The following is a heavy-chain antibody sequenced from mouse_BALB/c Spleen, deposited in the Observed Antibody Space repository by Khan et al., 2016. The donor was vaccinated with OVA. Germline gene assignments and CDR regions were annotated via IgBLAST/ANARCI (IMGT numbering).Heavy chain of an antibody. V-gene: IGHV2-2*02. D-gene: IGHD6-1*01. CDR1: GFSLTSYG. CDR2: IWSGGST. J-gene: IGHJ2*01. CDR3: ARNKPGHYYFGY. Sequence: VQLQESGPGLVQPSQSLSITCTVSGFSLTSYGVHWVRQSPGKGLEWLGVIWSGGSTDYNAAFIARLSISKDNSKSQVFFKMNSLQANDTAIYYCARNKPGHYYFGYWGQGTTLTVSS.